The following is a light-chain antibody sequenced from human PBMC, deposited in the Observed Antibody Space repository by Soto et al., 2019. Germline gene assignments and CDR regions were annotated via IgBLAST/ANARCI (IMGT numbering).Light chain of an antibody. V-gene: IGKV1-5*01. Sequence: DIQRAQSPSSLSASLGDRVTFACRASQNINRWLAWYQQKPGKAPKLLIFGASSLQSEVPSRFSGSGSGTDFTLTISSLQSEDFAIYYCQQYSNWPTFGQGTKVDIK. J-gene: IGKJ1*01. CDR2: GAS. CDR1: QNINRW. CDR3: QQYSNWPT.